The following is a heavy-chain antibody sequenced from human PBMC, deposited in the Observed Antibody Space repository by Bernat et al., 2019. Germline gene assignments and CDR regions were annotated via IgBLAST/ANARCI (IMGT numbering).Heavy chain of an antibody. Sequence: EVQLVESGGGLVQPGGSLRLSCAASGFSFGVYNMNWVRQAPGKGLEWVSYISSSGSTISYAGSVKGRFTISRDNDKNSLYLQMNRLRDEDTAVYFCAGAFDHWGQGALVTVSS. V-gene: IGHV3-48*02. CDR2: ISSSGSTI. J-gene: IGHJ4*02. CDR1: GFSFGVYN. CDR3: AGAFDH.